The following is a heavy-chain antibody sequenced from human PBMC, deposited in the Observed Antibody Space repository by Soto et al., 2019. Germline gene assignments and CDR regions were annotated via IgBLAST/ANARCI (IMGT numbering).Heavy chain of an antibody. V-gene: IGHV4-30-4*01. CDR3: DREPSLPKARYDF. J-gene: IGHJ4*02. D-gene: IGHD3-16*02. CDR2: IFHSGTT. CDR1: GDSISSADYF. Sequence: SETLSLTCSVSGDSISSADYFWTWIRQSPGKGLEWMGYIFHSGTTYYNPSLKGRLLISIENSKNQFSLRLTSVTAADSAVYFCDREPSLPKARYDFWGPGTLVTVSS.